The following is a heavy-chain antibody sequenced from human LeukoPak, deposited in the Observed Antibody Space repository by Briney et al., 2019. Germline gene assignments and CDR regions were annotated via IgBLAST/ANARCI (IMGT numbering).Heavy chain of an antibody. V-gene: IGHV4-59*01. CDR2: IYYSGST. J-gene: IGHJ4*02. Sequence: SETLSLTCTVSGGSISSYYWSWIRQPPGKGLEWIGYIYYSGSTNYNPSLKSRVTISVDTSKNQFSLKLSSVTAADTAAYYCARERYSSGWYDYWGQGTLVTVSS. D-gene: IGHD6-19*01. CDR3: ARERYSSGWYDY. CDR1: GGSISSYY.